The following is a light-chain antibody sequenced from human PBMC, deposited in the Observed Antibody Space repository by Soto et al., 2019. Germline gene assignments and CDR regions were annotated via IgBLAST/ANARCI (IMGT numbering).Light chain of an antibody. CDR3: QRYNNWPLT. J-gene: IGKJ4*01. Sequence: GDRVTITCRASQSISSYLNWYQQKPGKAPKLLIYAASSLQSGVPSRFSGSGSGTDFTLTINSLQSEDFAVYYCQRYNNWPLTFGGGTKV. CDR1: QSISSY. CDR2: AAS. V-gene: IGKV1-39*01.